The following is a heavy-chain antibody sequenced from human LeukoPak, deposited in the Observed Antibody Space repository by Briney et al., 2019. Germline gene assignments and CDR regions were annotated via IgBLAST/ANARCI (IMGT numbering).Heavy chain of an antibody. CDR2: IYHSGST. CDR1: GGSISSGGYS. V-gene: IGHV4-30-2*01. J-gene: IGHJ6*04. CDR3: ARDYYGMDV. Sequence: IPSETLSLTCAVSGGSISSGGYSWSWIRQPPGKGLEWIGYIYHSGSTYYNPSLKSRVTISVDRSKNQFSLKLCSVTAADTAVYYCARDYYGMDVWGKGTTVTVSS.